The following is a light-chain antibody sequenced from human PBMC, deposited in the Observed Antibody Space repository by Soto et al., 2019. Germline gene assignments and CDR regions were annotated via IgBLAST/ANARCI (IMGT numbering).Light chain of an antibody. CDR2: GNS. V-gene: IGLV1-40*01. Sequence: QSVLTQPPSVSGAPGQRVTISCTGSSSNIGAGYDVHWYHQLPGTAPKLLIYGNSNRPSGVPDRFSGSKSGTSASLAITGLQAEDEAYYYCQSYDSSLSGSWVFGGGTKLTVL. J-gene: IGLJ3*02. CDR3: QSYDSSLSGSWV. CDR1: SSNIGAGYD.